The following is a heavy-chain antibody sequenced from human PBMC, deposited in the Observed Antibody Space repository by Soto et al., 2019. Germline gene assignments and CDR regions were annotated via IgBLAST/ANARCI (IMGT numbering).Heavy chain of an antibody. V-gene: IGHV4-39*01. CDR3: ARLGWGNGDSDY. D-gene: IGHD2-21*01. CDR2: ILYSGTT. J-gene: IGHJ4*02. CDR1: GGSISKSNYF. Sequence: QLQLQESGPGLVKSSETLSLTCTVSGGSISKSNYFWGWTRQAPGRGLEWIASILYSGTTSYNSSLKSRGAISVYTSKNQFSLELNSVTAADTAVYYCARLGWGNGDSDYWGQGTLVTVSS.